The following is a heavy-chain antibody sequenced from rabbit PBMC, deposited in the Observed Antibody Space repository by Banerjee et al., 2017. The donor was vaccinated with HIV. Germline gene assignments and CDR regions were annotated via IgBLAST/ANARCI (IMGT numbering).Heavy chain of an antibody. J-gene: IGHJ4*01. D-gene: IGHD1-1*01. Sequence: QEQLKETGGGLVQPGGSLTLSCKASGFDLSSYGVSWVRQAPGKGLEWIGYIDPIFHVTTYASWVNGRFSISSHNAQNTLYLQLNSLTAADTATYFCARDLTGVIGWNFGWWGPGTLVTVS. V-gene: IGHV1S47*01. CDR3: ARDLTGVIGWNFGW. CDR2: IDPIFHVT. CDR1: GFDLSSYG.